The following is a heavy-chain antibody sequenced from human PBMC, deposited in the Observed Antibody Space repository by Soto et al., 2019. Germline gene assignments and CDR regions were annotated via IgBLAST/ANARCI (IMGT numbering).Heavy chain of an antibody. CDR2: IYYSGST. J-gene: IGHJ4*02. CDR3: ARGKYSSGYHEFDY. CDR1: GGSISSSNYY. Sequence: ASETLSLTCTVSGGSISSSNYYWGWIRQSPGKGLEWIGNIYYSGSTYYNPSLESRVTISVATSKNQFSLKLSSVTAADTAVYYCARGKYSSGYHEFDYWGQGTLVTVSS. D-gene: IGHD6-19*01. V-gene: IGHV4-39*01.